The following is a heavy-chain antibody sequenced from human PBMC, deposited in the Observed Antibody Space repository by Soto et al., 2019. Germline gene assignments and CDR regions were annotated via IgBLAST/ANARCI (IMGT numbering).Heavy chain of an antibody. CDR3: ATKPDTSDYYGMDV. V-gene: IGHV4-30-4*01. CDR2: VYYSGST. Sequence: QVQLQESGPGLVKPSQTLSLTCTVSGGSISSGDYYWSWIRQPPGKGLEWIGYVYYSGSTYYNPSLKRRVTISVDTSKNQFSLKLSSVTAADTAVYYCATKPDTSDYYGMDVWGQGTTVTVSS. J-gene: IGHJ6*02. D-gene: IGHD5-18*01. CDR1: GGSISSGDYY.